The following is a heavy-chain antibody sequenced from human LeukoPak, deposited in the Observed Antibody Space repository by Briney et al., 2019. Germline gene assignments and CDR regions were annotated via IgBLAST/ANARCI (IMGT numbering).Heavy chain of an antibody. CDR1: GGSIGTYS. J-gene: IGHJ4*02. D-gene: IGHD6-13*01. CDR3: ARGVYIAAAQYGY. Sequence: SETLSLTRTVSGGSIGTYSWNWIRQPPGKGLEWIGYIYYSGTTNYNPSLKSRVTISVDTSKNQSSLKLSSVSAADTAVYYCARGVYIAAAQYGYWGQGTLVTVSS. V-gene: IGHV4-59*01. CDR2: IYYSGTT.